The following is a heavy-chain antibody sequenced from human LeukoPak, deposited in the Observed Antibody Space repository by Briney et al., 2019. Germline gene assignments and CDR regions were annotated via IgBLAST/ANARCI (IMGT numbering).Heavy chain of an antibody. D-gene: IGHD3-10*01. V-gene: IGHV4-59*01. CDR1: GGSISSYY. CDR3: ARAGSKFDACDN. Sequence: SETLSLTCTVSGGSISSYYWSWIRQPPGKGLEWIGYIYYSGSTNYNPSLKSRVTISVDTSKNQFSLKLSSVTAPDTAVYYCARAGSKFDACDNWGQGTMVTVSS. J-gene: IGHJ3*02. CDR2: IYYSGST.